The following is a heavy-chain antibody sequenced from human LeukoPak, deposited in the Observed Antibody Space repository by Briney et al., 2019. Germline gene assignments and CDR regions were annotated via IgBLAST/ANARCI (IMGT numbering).Heavy chain of an antibody. J-gene: IGHJ5*02. CDR2: IIPILGIA. V-gene: IGHV1-69*04. D-gene: IGHD3-3*01. CDR1: GGTFSSYT. Sequence: SVKVSCKASGGTFSSYTISWVRQAPGQGLEWMGRIIPILGIANYAQKFQGRVTITADKSTSTACMELSSLRSEDTAVYYCARDGIYYDFWSGYHNWFDPWGQGTLVTVSS. CDR3: ARDGIYYDFWSGYHNWFDP.